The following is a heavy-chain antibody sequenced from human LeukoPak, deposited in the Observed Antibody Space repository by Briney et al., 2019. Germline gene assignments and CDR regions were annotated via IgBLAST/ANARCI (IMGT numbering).Heavy chain of an antibody. J-gene: IGHJ4*02. CDR1: GVSMSSNNW. Sequence: SETLSPTCAVSGVSMSSNNWWSWVRQPPGKGLEWIGEIHESGSTNYNPSLKSRVTISVDKSKDQFSLKLSSVTAADTAVYYCARHEGFSQKDWGQGTQVNVS. CDR2: IHESGST. CDR3: ARHEGFSQKD. V-gene: IGHV4-4*02.